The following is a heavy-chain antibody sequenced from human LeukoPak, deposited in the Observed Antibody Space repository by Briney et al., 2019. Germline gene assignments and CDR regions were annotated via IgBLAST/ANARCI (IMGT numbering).Heavy chain of an antibody. CDR1: GFTFSSYA. CDR3: AKDGTKTPRAFDY. V-gene: IGHV3-23*01. D-gene: IGHD2-2*01. J-gene: IGHJ4*02. CDR2: ISGSGGST. Sequence: PGGSLRLSCAASGFTFSSYAMSWVRQAPGKGLEWISAISGSGGSTYYADSVKGRFTISRDNSKNTLYLQMNSLRAEDTAVYYCAKDGTKTPRAFDYWGQGTLVTVSS.